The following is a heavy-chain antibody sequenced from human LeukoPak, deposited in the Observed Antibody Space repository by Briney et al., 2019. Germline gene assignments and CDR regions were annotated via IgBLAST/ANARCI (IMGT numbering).Heavy chain of an antibody. CDR2: INHSGST. CDR3: AGGAGGSPGLFDY. J-gene: IGHJ4*02. Sequence: SETLSLTCAVYGGSFSGYYWSWIRQPPGKGLEWIGEINHSGSTNYNPSLKSRVTISVDTSKNQFSLKLSSVTAADTAVYYCAGGAGGSPGLFDYGGQGPLVTVSS. V-gene: IGHV4-34*01. D-gene: IGHD3-16*01. CDR1: GGSFSGYY.